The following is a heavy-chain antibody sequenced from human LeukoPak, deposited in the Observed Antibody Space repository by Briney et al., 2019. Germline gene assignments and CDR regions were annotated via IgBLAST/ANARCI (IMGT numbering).Heavy chain of an antibody. D-gene: IGHD1-26*01. J-gene: IGHJ6*03. Sequence: SETLSLTCTVSGGSINTLYWTWIRQPPGKGLEWIGYVDYSGSTKYNPSLKSRVTISVDTSKNQFSLKVSSVTAADTAVYYCARNLRVGLYYYMDVWGKGTMVTVSS. CDR3: ARNLRVGLYYYMDV. CDR1: GGSINTLY. V-gene: IGHV4-59*01. CDR2: VDYSGST.